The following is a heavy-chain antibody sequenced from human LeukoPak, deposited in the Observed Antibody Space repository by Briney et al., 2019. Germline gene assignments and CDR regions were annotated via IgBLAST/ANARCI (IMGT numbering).Heavy chain of an antibody. CDR3: ARGGRGLYYYGSGSSDFDY. CDR1: GGSFSGYY. V-gene: IGHV4-34*01. CDR2: INHSGST. J-gene: IGHJ4*02. Sequence: PSETLSLTCAVYGGSFSGYYWSWIRQPPGKGLEWIGEINHSGSTNYNPSLKSRVTISVDTSKNQFSLKLSSVTAEDTAVYYCARGGRGLYYYGSGSSDFDYWGQGTRVTVSS. D-gene: IGHD3-10*01.